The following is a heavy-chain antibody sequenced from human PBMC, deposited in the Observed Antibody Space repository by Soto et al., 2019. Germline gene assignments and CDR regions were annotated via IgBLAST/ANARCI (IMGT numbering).Heavy chain of an antibody. D-gene: IGHD4-17*01. CDR2: ISFDGTKK. Sequence: GGSLRLSCAASGFTFNIYALHWVRQAPGKGLEWVAVISFDGTKKYYSDSVKGRFTISRDNLKNTLHLQMNNLRVEDAALYFCAREDDYGYRYINYGLDVWGQGTTVTVSS. CDR1: GFTFNIYA. J-gene: IGHJ6*02. CDR3: AREDDYGYRYINYGLDV. V-gene: IGHV3-30-3*01.